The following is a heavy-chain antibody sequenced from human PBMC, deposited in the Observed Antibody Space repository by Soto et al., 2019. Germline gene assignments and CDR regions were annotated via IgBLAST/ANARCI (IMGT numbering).Heavy chain of an antibody. CDR1: GFTFRSYS. CDR2: ISSGGSTT. V-gene: IGHV3-48*02. Sequence: GGSLRLACAASGFTFRSYSMNWVRQAPGKGLERVSYISSGGSTTYYADSVKGRFTISRDNAKNSLYLQMNSLRDDDTAVYYCARDLPEGGSGYPPYFDYWGQGTLVTVSS. J-gene: IGHJ4*02. CDR3: ARDLPEGGSGYPPYFDY. D-gene: IGHD3-22*01.